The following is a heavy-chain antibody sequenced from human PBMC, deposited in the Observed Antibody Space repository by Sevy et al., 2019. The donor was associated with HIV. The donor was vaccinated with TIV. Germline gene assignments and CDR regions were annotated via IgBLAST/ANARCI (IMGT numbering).Heavy chain of an antibody. D-gene: IGHD2-15*01. CDR3: ARGVSRCLLSNGMDV. J-gene: IGHJ6*02. Sequence: ASVKVSCKAYGYTFSDYYMHWVRQAPGQGLEWMGWINPNRGGTNYAHKFQGRVTMTRDTSISTAYMELSSLRSDDTAIYYCARGVSRCLLSNGMDVWGQGTTVSVSS. CDR1: GYTFSDYY. V-gene: IGHV1-2*07. CDR2: INPNRGGT.